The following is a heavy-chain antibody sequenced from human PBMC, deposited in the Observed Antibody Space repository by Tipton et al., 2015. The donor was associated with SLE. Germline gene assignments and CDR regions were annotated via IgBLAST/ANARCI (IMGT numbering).Heavy chain of an antibody. V-gene: IGHV3-23*03. Sequence: SGFDFSRNAMTWVRQAPGEGLEWVSVLYLGGTTAYYADSVRGRFTVSRDVSKSSLYLQMNSLRAEDTAVYYCARGWDAFDTWGQGTTVTVSP. D-gene: IGHD1-26*01. CDR3: ARGWDAFDT. J-gene: IGHJ3*02. CDR1: GFDFSRNA. CDR2: LYLGGTTA.